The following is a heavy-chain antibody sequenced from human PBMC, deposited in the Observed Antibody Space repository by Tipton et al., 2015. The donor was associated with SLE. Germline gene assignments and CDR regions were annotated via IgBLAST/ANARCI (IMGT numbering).Heavy chain of an antibody. Sequence: TLSLTCSVSGGSISRGFFYWGWIRQSPGKGLECIGSISYTGATYYNLSLKSRVTISVDTSKNQFSLKLSSVTAADTAVYYCEGAATGTNYYMDVWRKGTTVTVSS. CDR3: EGAATGTNYYMDV. CDR1: GGSISRGFFY. J-gene: IGHJ6*03. D-gene: IGHD4-17*01. CDR2: ISYTGAT. V-gene: IGHV4-39*07.